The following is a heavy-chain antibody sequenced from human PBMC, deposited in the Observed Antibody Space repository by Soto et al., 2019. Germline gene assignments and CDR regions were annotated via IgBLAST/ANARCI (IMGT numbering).Heavy chain of an antibody. J-gene: IGHJ2*01. CDR3: ARVLDSSWYFDL. Sequence: PSETLSLTCTVSGGSLNTDSSYWTWVRQPPGGGLEYLGYVYYTGVTNYNPSLKSRVTISLDMSKSQFFLTLSSVTPADTATYYCARVLDSSWYFDLSGRGTLVTVSS. CDR1: GGSLNTDSSY. V-gene: IGHV4-61*01. CDR2: VYYTGVT. D-gene: IGHD6-13*01.